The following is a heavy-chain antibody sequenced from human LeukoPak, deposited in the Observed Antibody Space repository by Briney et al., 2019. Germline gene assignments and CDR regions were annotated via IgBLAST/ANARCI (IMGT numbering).Heavy chain of an antibody. J-gene: IGHJ6*02. Sequence: GSLRLSCAASGFTFSSYGMHWVRQAPGKGLEWVAVISYDGSNKYYADSVKGRFTISRDNSKNTLYLQMNSLRAEDTAVYYCAKDDTSCYVGPCYYYGMDVWGQGTTVTVSS. CDR2: ISYDGSNK. CDR1: GFTFSSYG. D-gene: IGHD2-2*01. V-gene: IGHV3-30*18. CDR3: AKDDTSCYVGPCYYYGMDV.